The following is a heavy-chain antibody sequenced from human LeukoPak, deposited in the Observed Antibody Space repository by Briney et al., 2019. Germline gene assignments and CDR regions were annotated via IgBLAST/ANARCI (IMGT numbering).Heavy chain of an antibody. D-gene: IGHD2-15*01. V-gene: IGHV3-66*01. CDR3: ARKSLYCSGSSFYFLYGMGV. Sequence: ESLTLTCTASGFSVSSDYYRWVRQAPPQGQEWVSVIYSGGSKYIAGSVKSRFTNSRVNSKNKLYLQMNSLRAEDTAVDYWARKSLYCSGSSFYFLYGMGVWGQGATVTLSS. CDR1: GFSVSSDY. J-gene: IGHJ6*02. CDR2: IYSGGSK.